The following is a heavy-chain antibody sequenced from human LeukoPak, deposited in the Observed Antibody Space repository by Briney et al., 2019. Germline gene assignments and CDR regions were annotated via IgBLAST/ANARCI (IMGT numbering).Heavy chain of an antibody. CDR1: GYTFTSYG. Sequence: ASVKVSCKASGYTFTSYGISWVRQAPGHGLEWMGWISAYNGNTNYAQKLQGRVTMDKDTSTRQAYMELRSLRSADTAVYYCARGTSQLPHGYAFDIWGQGTMVTVSS. CDR3: ARGTSQLPHGYAFDI. D-gene: IGHD1-14*01. J-gene: IGHJ3*02. CDR2: ISAYNGNT. V-gene: IGHV1-18*01.